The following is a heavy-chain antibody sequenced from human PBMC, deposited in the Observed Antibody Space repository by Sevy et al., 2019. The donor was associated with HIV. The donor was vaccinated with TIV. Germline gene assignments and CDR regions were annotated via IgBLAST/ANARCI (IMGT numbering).Heavy chain of an antibody. CDR1: GFTFTNYA. CDR2: ISGSGGTT. D-gene: IGHD6-19*01. V-gene: IGHV3-23*01. J-gene: IGHJ6*02. CDR3: AKVLARGVAVAGTAWGMDV. Sequence: GGSLRLSCAASGFTFTNYAMNWVRQAPGKGLEWVSAISGSGGTTYYADSVQGRFTISRDKSKNTLYPQMNSLRAEDTAVYYCAKVLARGVAVAGTAWGMDVWGQGTTVTVSS.